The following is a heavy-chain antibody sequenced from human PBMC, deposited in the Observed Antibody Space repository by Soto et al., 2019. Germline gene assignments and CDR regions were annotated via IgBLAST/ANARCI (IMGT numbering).Heavy chain of an antibody. CDR2: INHSGST. D-gene: IGHD3-16*01. Sequence: SETLSLTCAVYGGSFSGYYWSWIRQPPGKGLEWIGEINHSGSTNYNPSLRSRVTISIDRSNNQFSLNLNSVTAADTAVYYCARENRLGTYYFDSWGQGALVTVSS. CDR3: ARENRLGTYYFDS. V-gene: IGHV4-34*01. J-gene: IGHJ4*02. CDR1: GGSFSGYY.